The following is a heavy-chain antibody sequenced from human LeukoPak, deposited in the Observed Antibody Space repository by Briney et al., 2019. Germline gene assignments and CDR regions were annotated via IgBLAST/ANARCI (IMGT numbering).Heavy chain of an antibody. CDR3: AKDTQYYDFRSGYYEPKYYFDY. V-gene: IGHV3-30*18. Sequence: GGSLRLSCAASGFTFSSYGMHWVRQAPGKGLEWVAVISYDGSNKYYADSVKGRFTISRDNSKNTLYLQMNSLRAEDTAVYYCAKDTQYYDFRSGYYEPKYYFDYWGQGTLVTVSS. CDR1: GFTFSSYG. D-gene: IGHD3-3*01. J-gene: IGHJ4*02. CDR2: ISYDGSNK.